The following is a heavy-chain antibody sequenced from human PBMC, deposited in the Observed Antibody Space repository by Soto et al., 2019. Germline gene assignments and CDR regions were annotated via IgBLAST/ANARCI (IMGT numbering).Heavy chain of an antibody. J-gene: IGHJ6*02. CDR1: GGSISSGGYY. CDR3: ASLSIAARPRWYYGMDV. CDR2: IYYSGST. Sequence: TLSLTCTVSGGSISSGGYYWSWIRQHPGKGLEWIGYIYYSGSTYYNPSLKSRVTISVDTSKNQSSLKLSSVTAADTAVYYCASLSIAARPRWYYGMDVWGQGTTVTVSS. V-gene: IGHV4-31*03. D-gene: IGHD6-6*01.